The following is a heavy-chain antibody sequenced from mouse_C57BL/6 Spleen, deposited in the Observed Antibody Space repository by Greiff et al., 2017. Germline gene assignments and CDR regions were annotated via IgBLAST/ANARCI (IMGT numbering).Heavy chain of an antibody. D-gene: IGHD2-1*01. Sequence: QVQLKQPGAELVRPGSSVKLSCKASGYTFTSYWMHWVKQRPIQGLEWIGNIDPSDSATHYNQKFKDKATLTVDKSSSTAYMQLSSLTSEDSAVYYCAREGDYGTPFAYWGQGTLVTVSA. CDR3: AREGDYGTPFAY. CDR2: IDPSDSAT. J-gene: IGHJ3*01. CDR1: GYTFTSYW. V-gene: IGHV1-52*01.